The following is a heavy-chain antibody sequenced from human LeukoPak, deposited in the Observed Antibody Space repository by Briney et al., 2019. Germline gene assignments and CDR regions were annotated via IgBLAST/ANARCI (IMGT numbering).Heavy chain of an antibody. Sequence: SGPTLVKPTQTLTLTCTFSGFSLTNSAVGVGWIRKLPGQALEWLALIYSDDDKRYNPSLKTRLSITKDTSRNQVVLTMTNVDLVDTATYFCAHRGKYLTWFDPWGQGTRVIVSS. D-gene: IGHD2/OR15-2a*01. CDR1: GFSLTNSAVG. V-gene: IGHV2-5*02. J-gene: IGHJ5*02. CDR3: AHRGKYLTWFDP. CDR2: IYSDDDK.